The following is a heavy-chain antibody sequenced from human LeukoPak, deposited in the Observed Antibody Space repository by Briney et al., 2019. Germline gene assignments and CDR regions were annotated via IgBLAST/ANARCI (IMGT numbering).Heavy chain of an antibody. CDR1: GGTFSSYA. V-gene: IGHV1-69*05. CDR2: IIPIFGTA. CDR3: AALRSETYCGGDCYTDY. Sequence: SVKVSCKASGGTFSSYAISWVRQAPGQGLEWMGGIIPIFGTANYAQKFQGRVTITTDESTSTAYMELSSLRSEDTAAYYCAALRSETYCGGDCYTDYWGQGTLVTVSS. D-gene: IGHD2-21*01. J-gene: IGHJ4*02.